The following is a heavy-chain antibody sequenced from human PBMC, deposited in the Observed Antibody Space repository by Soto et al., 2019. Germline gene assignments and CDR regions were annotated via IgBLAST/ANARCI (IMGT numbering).Heavy chain of an antibody. CDR2: IYSGGST. Sequence: PGGSLRLSCAASGFTVSSNYMSWVRQAPRKGLEWVSVIYSGGSTYYADSVKGRFTISRHNSKNTLYLQMNSLRAEDTAVYYCARAPLQQPDWYFDLWGRGTLVTVSS. CDR3: ARAPLQQPDWYFDL. D-gene: IGHD6-13*01. J-gene: IGHJ2*01. V-gene: IGHV3-53*04. CDR1: GFTVSSNY.